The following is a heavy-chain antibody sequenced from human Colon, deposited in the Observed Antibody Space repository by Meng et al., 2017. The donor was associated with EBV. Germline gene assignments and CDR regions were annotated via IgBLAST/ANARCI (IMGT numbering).Heavy chain of an antibody. CDR3: ARGEPVPGHFLKS. CDR2: INHSGNT. D-gene: IGHD6-19*01. Sequence: VQLRRWGEGLLKPPETLSRPFCVSVGSLSGYYWSWIRQPPGKGLEWIGEINHSGNTNYNPSLKSRVTISIDTSKNQFSLKLSSVTDADTAVYFCARGEPVPGHFLKSWGQGTLVTVSS. V-gene: IGHV4-34*02. CDR1: VGSLSGYY. J-gene: IGHJ5*02.